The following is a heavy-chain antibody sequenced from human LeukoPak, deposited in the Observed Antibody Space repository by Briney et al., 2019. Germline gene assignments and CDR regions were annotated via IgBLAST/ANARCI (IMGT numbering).Heavy chain of an antibody. V-gene: IGHV1-46*01. CDR3: ARVPKGGIQLWAPFAY. CDR1: GYTFTSYY. J-gene: IGHJ4*02. CDR2: INPSGGST. Sequence: ASVKVSCKASGYTFTSYYMHWVRQAPGQGLEWMGIINPSGGSTSYAQKFPGRVTMTRDMSPSTVYMELSSLRSEDTAVYYCARVPKGGIQLWAPFAYWGQGTLVTVSS. D-gene: IGHD5-18*01.